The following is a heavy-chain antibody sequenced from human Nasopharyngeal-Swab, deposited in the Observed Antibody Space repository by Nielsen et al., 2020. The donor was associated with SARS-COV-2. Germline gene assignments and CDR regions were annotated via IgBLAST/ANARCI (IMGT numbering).Heavy chain of an antibody. J-gene: IGHJ4*02. CDR3: AKEDIVATMFQIGYYFDY. CDR2: ISYDGSNK. D-gene: IGHD5-12*01. Sequence: WIRKPPGRGREWVAVISYDGSNKYYAGSVKGRFTISRDNSKNTLYLQMSSLRAEDTAVYYCAKEDIVATMFQIGYYFDYWGQGTLVTVSS. V-gene: IGHV3-30*18.